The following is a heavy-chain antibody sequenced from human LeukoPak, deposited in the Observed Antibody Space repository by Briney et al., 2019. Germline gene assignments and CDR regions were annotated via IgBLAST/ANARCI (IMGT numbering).Heavy chain of an antibody. CDR3: ARVGTWELQRVFDY. J-gene: IGHJ4*02. CDR2: INRGGNEV. CDR1: GFTFSDYW. Sequence: GGSLRLSCAPSGFTFSDYWMTWVRQVPGKWLEWVANINRGGNEVHYVDSVKGRFTISRDNAKNSLYLQLDSLRVEDTAVYYCARVGTWELQRVFDYWGQGTLVTVSS. V-gene: IGHV3-7*01. D-gene: IGHD1-26*01.